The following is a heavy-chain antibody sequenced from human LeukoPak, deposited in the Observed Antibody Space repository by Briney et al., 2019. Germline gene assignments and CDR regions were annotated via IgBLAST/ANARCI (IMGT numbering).Heavy chain of an antibody. CDR2: IYYSGST. V-gene: IGHV4-59*01. CDR1: GGSISSYY. D-gene: IGHD1-7*01. J-gene: IGHJ4*02. Sequence: KPSETLSLTCTVSGGSISSYYWSWIRQPPGKGLEWIGYIYYSGSTNYNPSLKSRVTISVDTSKNQFSLKLSSVTAADTAVYYCVRDYWNYGGYFDYWGQGTLVTISS. CDR3: VRDYWNYGGYFDY.